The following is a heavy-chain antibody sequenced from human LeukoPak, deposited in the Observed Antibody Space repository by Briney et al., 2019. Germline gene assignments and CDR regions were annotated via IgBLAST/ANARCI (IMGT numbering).Heavy chain of an antibody. V-gene: IGHV4-59*01. J-gene: IGHJ4*02. CDR3: ASSVEMATIFDY. CDR2: IYYSGST. D-gene: IGHD5-24*01. CDR1: GGSISSYY. Sequence: PSGTLSLTCTVSGGSISSYYWSWIRQPPGKGLEWIGYIYYSGSTNYNPSLKSRVTISVDTSKNQFSLKLSSVTAADTAVYYCASSVEMATIFDYWGQGTLVTVSS.